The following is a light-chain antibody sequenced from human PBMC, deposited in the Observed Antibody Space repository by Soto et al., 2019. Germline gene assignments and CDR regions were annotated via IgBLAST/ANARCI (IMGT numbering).Light chain of an antibody. Sequence: DIVLTQSPGTLSFSPLEIATLSFSASQSVSVDYLAWYQQKPGQAPRLLIYGASSRATGIPDRFSGSGSGTDLTLTISRLEPEDFAVYYCQKYGSSPLTFGGGTKVDIK. CDR1: QSVSVDY. J-gene: IGKJ4*01. CDR2: GAS. CDR3: QKYGSSPLT. V-gene: IGKV3-20*01.